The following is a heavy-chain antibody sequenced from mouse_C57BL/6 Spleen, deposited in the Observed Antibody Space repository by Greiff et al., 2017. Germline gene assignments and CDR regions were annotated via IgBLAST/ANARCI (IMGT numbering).Heavy chain of an antibody. D-gene: IGHD1-1*01. J-gene: IGHJ3*01. CDR2: IYPSDSET. CDR1: GYTFTSYW. CDR3: ARWYYYGSSY. V-gene: IGHV1-61*01. Sequence: QVQLQQPGAELVRPGSSVKLSCKASGYTFTSYWMDWVKQRPGQGLEWIGNIYPSDSETHYNQKFKDKATLTVDKSSSTAYMQLSSLTSEYSAVYYCARWYYYGSSYWGQGTLVTVSA.